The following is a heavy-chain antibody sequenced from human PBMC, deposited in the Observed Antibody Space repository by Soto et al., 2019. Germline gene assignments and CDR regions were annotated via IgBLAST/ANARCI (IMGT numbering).Heavy chain of an antibody. Sequence: ASVKVSCKASGYTFTSYYMHWVRQAPGQGLEWMGIINPSGGSTSYAQKFQGRVTMTRDTSTSTVYMELSSLRSEDTAVYYCAGEGYCSGGSCYSASLDAFDFWGQGTMVTVSS. D-gene: IGHD2-15*01. CDR2: INPSGGST. J-gene: IGHJ3*01. CDR1: GYTFTSYY. CDR3: AGEGYCSGGSCYSASLDAFDF. V-gene: IGHV1-46*01.